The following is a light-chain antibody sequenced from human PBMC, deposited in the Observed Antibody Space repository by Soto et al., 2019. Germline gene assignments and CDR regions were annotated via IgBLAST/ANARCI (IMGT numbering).Light chain of an antibody. CDR3: QQYGSSPLVT. Sequence: EIVLTQSPGTLSLSPGERATLSCRASQSVSSSYLAWYQQKPGQAPRLLIYGASSRATGIPDRFNGSGSGTAFTLTSSRLEPEYFAVYYCQQYGSSPLVTLGQGPRLEMK. CDR2: GAS. CDR1: QSVSSSY. J-gene: IGKJ5*01. V-gene: IGKV3-20*01.